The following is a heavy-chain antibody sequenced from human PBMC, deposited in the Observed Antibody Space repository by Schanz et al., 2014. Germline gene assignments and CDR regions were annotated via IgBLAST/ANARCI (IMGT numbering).Heavy chain of an antibody. V-gene: IGHV4-4*02. J-gene: IGHJ4*02. D-gene: IGHD2-2*01. CDR3: ARDERDLPRSLFVF. Sequence: QVQLQQWGAGLVKPSGTLSLTCAVSGGFISSINWWSWVRQSPGTGLEWIGEINNSGSTNYNPSLKSRVTISLDKSKSQFSLTLNAVTAADTAVYYCARDERDLPRSLFVFWGQGTLVTVSS. CDR1: GGFISSINW. CDR2: INNSGST.